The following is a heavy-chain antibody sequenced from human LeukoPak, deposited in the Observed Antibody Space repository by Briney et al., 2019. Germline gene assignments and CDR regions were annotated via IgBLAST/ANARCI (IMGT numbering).Heavy chain of an antibody. Sequence: GASVKVSCKASGYTFTSYYMHWVRQAPGQGLEWMGIINPSGGSTSYAQKFQGRVTMIRDTSTSTVYMELSSLRSEDTAVYYCARGGKDIVVVPAATPSYYYYYMDVWGKGTTVTVSS. V-gene: IGHV1-46*03. CDR2: INPSGGST. J-gene: IGHJ6*03. D-gene: IGHD2-2*01. CDR1: GYTFTSYY. CDR3: ARGGKDIVVVPAATPSYYYYYMDV.